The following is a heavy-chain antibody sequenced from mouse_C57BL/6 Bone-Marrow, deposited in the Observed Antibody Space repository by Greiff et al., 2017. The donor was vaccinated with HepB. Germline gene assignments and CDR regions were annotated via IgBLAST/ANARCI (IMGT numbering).Heavy chain of an antibody. D-gene: IGHD1-1*01. V-gene: IGHV1-59*01. CDR2: IDPSDSYT. J-gene: IGHJ4*01. CDR3: AREGLLRYAMDY. CDR1: GYTFTSYW. Sequence: VQLQQSGAELVRPGTSVKLSCKASGYTFTSYWMHWVKQRPGQGLEWIGVIDPSDSYTNYNQKFKGKATLTVDTSSSTAYMQLSSLTSEDSAVYYCAREGLLRYAMDYWGQGTSVTVSS.